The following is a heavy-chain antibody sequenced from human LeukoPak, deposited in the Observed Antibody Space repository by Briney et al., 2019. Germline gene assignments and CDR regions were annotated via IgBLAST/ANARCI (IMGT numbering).Heavy chain of an antibody. CDR2: IYYSGST. D-gene: IGHD3-16*01. Sequence: SETLSLTCTVSGGYLSSSSYYWGWIRQPPGKGLEWIGSIYYSGSTYYNPSLKSRVTISVDTSKNQSSLKLSSVTAADTAVYYCARHYFWGLSSPYDAFDIWGQGTMVTVSS. CDR1: GGYLSSSSYY. V-gene: IGHV4-39*01. J-gene: IGHJ3*02. CDR3: ARHYFWGLSSPYDAFDI.